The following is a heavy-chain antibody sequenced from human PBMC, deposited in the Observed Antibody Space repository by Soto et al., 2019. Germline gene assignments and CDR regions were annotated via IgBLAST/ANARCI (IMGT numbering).Heavy chain of an antibody. Sequence: VSLRLSCSVSGFTFSSYAMHWVRQAPGKGLEYVSAITSNGGSTYYADSVKGRFTISRDNSKNTLYLQMSSLRAEDTVVYYCVKDRELVEVTPAYYFDYWGQGTLVTVSS. J-gene: IGHJ4*02. CDR3: VKDRELVEVTPAYYFDY. CDR1: GFTFSSYA. CDR2: ITSNGGST. D-gene: IGHD2-21*02. V-gene: IGHV3-64D*06.